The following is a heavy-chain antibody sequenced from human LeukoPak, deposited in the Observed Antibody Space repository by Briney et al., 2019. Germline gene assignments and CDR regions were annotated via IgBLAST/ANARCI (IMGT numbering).Heavy chain of an antibody. CDR2: TWNDGSRK. Sequence: GGSLRLSCAASGFIFSGYGMHWVRQVPGKGLEWVAVTWNDGSRKYYADSVKGRFTISKDNAKNTLFLQMNSLRAEDTATYFCGYYDSSGYYYGRLRYWGQGTPVTVSS. D-gene: IGHD3-22*01. V-gene: IGHV3-33*08. J-gene: IGHJ4*02. CDR1: GFIFSGYG. CDR3: GYYDSSGYYYGRLRY.